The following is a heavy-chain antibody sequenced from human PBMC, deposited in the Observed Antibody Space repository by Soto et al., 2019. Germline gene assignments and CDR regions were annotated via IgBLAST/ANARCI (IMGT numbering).Heavy chain of an antibody. CDR2: IKNKTDGGTT. V-gene: IGHV3-15*01. J-gene: IGHJ4*02. CDR3: TTGGTDY. CDR1: GFTFSNAW. D-gene: IGHD1-1*01. Sequence: EVQLVESGGGLVKPGGSLRLSCAASGFTFSNAWMSWVRQAPGKGLEWVGRIKNKTDGGTTDYAAPVKGRFTISRDDSKNTLYLQMNSLKTEDSAVYYCTTGGTDYWGQGTLVTVSS.